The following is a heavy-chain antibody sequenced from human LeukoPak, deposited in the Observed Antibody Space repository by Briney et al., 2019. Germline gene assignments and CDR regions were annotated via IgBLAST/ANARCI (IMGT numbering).Heavy chain of an antibody. Sequence: ASVKVSCKASGYTFTDYGISWVRQAPGQGLEWMGWISAYNDNANYAQNLQGRLTMTTDTSTSTAYMELRSLRSDDTAVYYCAREYCTSTTCYLFDTGGQGTLVTVSS. V-gene: IGHV1-18*01. J-gene: IGHJ4*02. CDR2: ISAYNDNA. CDR1: GYTFTDYG. D-gene: IGHD2-2*01. CDR3: AREYCTSTTCYLFDT.